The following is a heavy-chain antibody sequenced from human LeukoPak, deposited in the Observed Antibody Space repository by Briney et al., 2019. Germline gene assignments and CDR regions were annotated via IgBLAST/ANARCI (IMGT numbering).Heavy chain of an antibody. CDR3: ARGFSTVTMFWFDP. CDR2: FDPEDGET. CDR1: GYTLTELS. D-gene: IGHD4-11*01. J-gene: IGHJ5*02. V-gene: IGHV1-24*01. Sequence: ASVKVSCKVSGYTLTELSMHWVRQAPGKGLEWMGGFDPEDGETIYAQKFQGRVTMTRDMSTSTVYMELSSLRSEDTAVYYCARGFSTVTMFWFDPWGQGTLVTVSS.